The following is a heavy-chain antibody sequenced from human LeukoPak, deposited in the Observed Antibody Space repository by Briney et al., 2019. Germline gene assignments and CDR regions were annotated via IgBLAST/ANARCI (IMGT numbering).Heavy chain of an antibody. CDR2: IYYSGST. J-gene: IGHJ6*02. CDR3: ARDSSVGRGSGSYGRDKNYYYYGMDV. V-gene: IGHV4-31*03. D-gene: IGHD3-10*01. CDR1: GGSISSGGYY. Sequence: PSQTLSLTCTVSGGSISSGGYYWSWIRQHPGKGLEWIGYIYYSGSTYYNPSLKSRVTISVDTSKNQFSLKLSSVTAADTAVYYCARDSSVGRGSGSYGRDKNYYYYGMDVWGQGTTVTVSS.